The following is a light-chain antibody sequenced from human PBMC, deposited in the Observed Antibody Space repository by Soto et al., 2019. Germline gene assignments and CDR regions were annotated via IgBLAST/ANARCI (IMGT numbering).Light chain of an antibody. V-gene: IGLV1-44*01. Sequence: QLVLTQPPSASGTPGQRVTISCSGSSSNVGGNNVNWYQQLPGTAPNLLIYSNNQRPSGVPDRFSGSKSGTSASLAISGLQSEDEADYYCAAWDDSLTAVVFGGGTKVTVL. CDR1: SSNVGGNN. CDR2: SNN. J-gene: IGLJ2*01. CDR3: AAWDDSLTAVV.